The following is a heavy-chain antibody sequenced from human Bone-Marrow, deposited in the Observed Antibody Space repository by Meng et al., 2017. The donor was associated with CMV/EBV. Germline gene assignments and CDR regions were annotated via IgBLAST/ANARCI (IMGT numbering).Heavy chain of an antibody. J-gene: IGHJ5*02. CDR2: ISAYNGNT. D-gene: IGHD4-11*01. CDR1: GYTFTSYG. Sequence: ASVKVSCKASGYTFTSYGISWVRQAPGQGLEWMGWISAYNGNTNYAQKLQGRVTMTTDTSTSTAYMELRSLRSDDTAVYYCARVVMTTVTTGWFDPWGQGTLVTGSS. V-gene: IGHV1-18*01. CDR3: ARVVMTTVTTGWFDP.